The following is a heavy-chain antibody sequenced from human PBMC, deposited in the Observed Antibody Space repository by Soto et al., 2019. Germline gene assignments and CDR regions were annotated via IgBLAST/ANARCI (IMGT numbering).Heavy chain of an antibody. CDR2: IIPIFGTA. J-gene: IGHJ6*02. D-gene: IGHD6-13*01. V-gene: IGHV1-69*01. CDR3: ARDGRQQLGGPGGMDV. CDR1: GGTFSSYA. Sequence: QVQLVQSGAEVKKTGSSVKVSCKASGGTFSSYAISWVRQAPGQGLEWMGGIIPIFGTAKYAQKFQGRVTITADESTNTAYMELSSLRAEDTAVYYCARDGRQQLGGPGGMDVLGQGTTVTVSS.